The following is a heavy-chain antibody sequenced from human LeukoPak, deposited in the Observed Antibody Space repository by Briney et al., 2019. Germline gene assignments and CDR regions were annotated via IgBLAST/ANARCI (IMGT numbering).Heavy chain of an antibody. CDR1: GFTFSSYA. J-gene: IGHJ4*02. Sequence: GSLRLSCXASGFTFSSYAMSWVRQAPGKGLEWVSAISGSGGSTYYADSVKGRFTISRDNSKNTLYLQMNSLRAEDTVVYYCAKVKNDILTGYYPYYFDYWGQGTLVTVSS. CDR3: AKVKNDILTGYYPYYFDY. V-gene: IGHV3-23*01. CDR2: ISGSGGST. D-gene: IGHD3-9*01.